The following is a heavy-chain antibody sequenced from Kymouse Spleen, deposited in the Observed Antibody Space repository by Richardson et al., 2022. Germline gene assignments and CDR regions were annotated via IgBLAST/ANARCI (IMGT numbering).Heavy chain of an antibody. Sequence: QVQLVESGGGVVQPGRSLRLSCAASGFTFSSYGMHWVRQAPGKGLEWVAVIWYDGSNKYYADSVKGRFTISRDNSKNTLYLQMNSLRAEDTAVYYCARDYSSSSLFDYWGQGTLVTVSS. CDR2: IWYDGSNK. CDR3: ARDYSSSSLFDY. J-gene: IGHJ4*02. CDR1: GFTFSSYG. D-gene: IGHD6-13*01. V-gene: IGHV3-33*01.